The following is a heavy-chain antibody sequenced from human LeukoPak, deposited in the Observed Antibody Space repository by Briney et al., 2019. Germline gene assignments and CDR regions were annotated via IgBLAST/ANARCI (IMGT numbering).Heavy chain of an antibody. Sequence: GGSLRLSCAASGFTFSSYAMHWVRQAPGKGLEWVAVISYDGSNKYYADSVKGRFTISRDNSKNTLYLQMNSLRAEDTAVYYCAKDRRWFGEDDYWGQGTLVTVSS. V-gene: IGHV3-30*04. J-gene: IGHJ4*02. CDR1: GFTFSSYA. CDR3: AKDRRWFGEDDY. CDR2: ISYDGSNK. D-gene: IGHD3-10*01.